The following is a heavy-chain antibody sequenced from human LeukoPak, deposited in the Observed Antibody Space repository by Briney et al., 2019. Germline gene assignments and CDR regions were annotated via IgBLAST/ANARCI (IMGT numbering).Heavy chain of an antibody. CDR1: GFTFSDYY. V-gene: IGHV3-11*01. CDR3: ARDYSSGWYDY. D-gene: IGHD6-19*01. CDR2: ISSSGSTI. Sequence: GGSLRLSCAASGFTFSDYYMSWIRQAPGKGLEWVSYISSSGSTIYYADSVKGRFTISRDNSKNALYLQMNSLRAEDTAVYYCARDYSSGWYDYWGQGTLVTVSS. J-gene: IGHJ4*02.